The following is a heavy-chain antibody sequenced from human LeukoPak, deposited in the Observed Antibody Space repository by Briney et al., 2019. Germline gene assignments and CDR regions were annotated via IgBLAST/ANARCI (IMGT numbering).Heavy chain of an antibody. CDR1: GFTFSSWW. CDR3: AKDDHGGSGWRDYFDY. Sequence: PGGSLRLSCAASGFTFSSWWMSWVRQAPGKGLEWVSSISGSGGSPYYADSVKGRFTISRDNSKNTLYLQMNSLRDEDTAVYYCAKDDHGGSGWRDYFDYWGQGTLVTVST. V-gene: IGHV3-23*01. CDR2: ISGSGGSP. D-gene: IGHD6-19*01. J-gene: IGHJ4*02.